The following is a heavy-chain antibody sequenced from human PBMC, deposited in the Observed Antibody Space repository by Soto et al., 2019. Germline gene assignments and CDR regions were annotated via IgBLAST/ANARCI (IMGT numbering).Heavy chain of an antibody. CDR3: ASSYYYDSSGYLDY. CDR1: GFTFSSYS. Sequence: GGSLRLSCAASGFTFSSYSMNWVRQAPGKGLEWVSYISSSSTIYYADSVKGRFTISRDNAKNSLYLQMNSLRDEDTAVYYCASSYYYDSSGYLDYWGQGTLVTVSS. V-gene: IGHV3-48*02. CDR2: ISSSSTI. D-gene: IGHD3-22*01. J-gene: IGHJ4*02.